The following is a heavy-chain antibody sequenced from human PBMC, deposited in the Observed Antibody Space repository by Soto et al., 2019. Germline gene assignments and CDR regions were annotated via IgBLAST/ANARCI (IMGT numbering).Heavy chain of an antibody. D-gene: IGHD3-10*01. CDR1: GFTVINNY. Sequence: EVQLVETGGGLIQIGGSLRLSCAASGFTVINNYMSWVRQAPGKGLEWVSVIYSGGSTYYADSVKGRFTISRDNSKNTLYLQMNSLRVEDTAVYYCARGLITWSSDYWGQGTLVTVSS. CDR2: IYSGGST. V-gene: IGHV3-53*02. J-gene: IGHJ4*02. CDR3: ARGLITWSSDY.